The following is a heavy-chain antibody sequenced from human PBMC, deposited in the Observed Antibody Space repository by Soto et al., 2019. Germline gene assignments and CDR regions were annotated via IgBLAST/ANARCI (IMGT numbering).Heavy chain of an antibody. CDR1: GYTFSSYD. Sequence: ASVKVSCTASGYTFSSYDIDWVRQATGQGLEWMGWMNPNSGNTSYAQKFQGRVTITRNESTSTAYMELSSLRSEDTAVYYCARDKISIVVVVASVGWFDPWGQGTLVTVSS. D-gene: IGHD2-15*01. V-gene: IGHV1-8*01. CDR2: MNPNSGNT. J-gene: IGHJ5*02. CDR3: ARDKISIVVVVASVGWFDP.